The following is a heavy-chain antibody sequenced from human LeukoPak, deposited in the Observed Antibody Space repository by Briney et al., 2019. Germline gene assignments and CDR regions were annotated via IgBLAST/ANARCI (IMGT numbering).Heavy chain of an antibody. Sequence: ASVKVSCKAFGYTFSSYGISWVRQAPGQGLEWMGWISAYSGNTNYAQKLQGRVTMTADTSTNTAYMELRSLRSDDTAVYYCARGHPGYYDNCGYLPLDYWGQGTLVTASS. CDR1: GYTFSSYG. V-gene: IGHV1-18*01. CDR3: ARGHPGYYDNCGYLPLDY. CDR2: ISAYSGNT. D-gene: IGHD3-22*01. J-gene: IGHJ4*02.